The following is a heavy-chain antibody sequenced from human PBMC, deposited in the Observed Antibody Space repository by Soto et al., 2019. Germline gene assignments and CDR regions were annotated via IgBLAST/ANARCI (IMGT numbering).Heavy chain of an antibody. CDR1: GYTFTSYY. V-gene: IGHV1-69*02. CDR3: AVLAVAAQRYAFDI. CDR2: IIPILGIA. J-gene: IGHJ3*02. Sequence: SVKVSCKASGYTFTSYYMNWVRQAPGQGLDWMGRIIPILGIANYAQNFQGRVTITAKNSTSTAYMELSSLRSEDTAVYYCAVLAVAAQRYAFDIWGQGTMVTVSS. D-gene: IGHD6-19*01.